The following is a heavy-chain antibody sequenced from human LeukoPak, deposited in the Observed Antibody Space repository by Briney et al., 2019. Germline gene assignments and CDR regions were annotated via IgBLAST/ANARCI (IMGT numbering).Heavy chain of an antibody. Sequence: GGSLRLSCAASGFTFSSYWMSWVRQAPGKGLEWVANIKQDGSEKYYVNSVKGRFTISRDNAKNSLYLQMHSLRAEDTAVYYCARDHCSSTSCYGRYYHGVDVWGQGTTVTVSS. V-gene: IGHV3-7*01. J-gene: IGHJ6*02. CDR3: ARDHCSSTSCYGRYYHGVDV. CDR2: IKQDGSEK. CDR1: GFTFSSYW. D-gene: IGHD2-2*01.